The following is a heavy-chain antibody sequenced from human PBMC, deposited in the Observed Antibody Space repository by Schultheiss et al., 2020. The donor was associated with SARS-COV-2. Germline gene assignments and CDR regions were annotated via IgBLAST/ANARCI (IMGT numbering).Heavy chain of an antibody. Sequence: GGSLRLSCAASGFTFSSYAMSWVRQAPGKGLEWVAVIWYDGSNKYYADSVKGRFTISRDNSKNTLYLQMNSLRAEDTAVYYCAKVCGGDCYFPNYYYYYGMDVWGQGTTVTVSS. CDR2: IWYDGSNK. D-gene: IGHD2-21*02. CDR1: GFTFSSYA. V-gene: IGHV3-30*02. J-gene: IGHJ6*02. CDR3: AKVCGGDCYFPNYYYYYGMDV.